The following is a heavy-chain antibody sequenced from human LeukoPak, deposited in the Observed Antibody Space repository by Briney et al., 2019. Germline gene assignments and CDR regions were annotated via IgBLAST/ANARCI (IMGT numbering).Heavy chain of an antibody. CDR1: GFTFSSYA. V-gene: IGHV3-23*01. CDR2: ISGSGGST. CDR3: AKGIAARRDYYYYYYMDV. J-gene: IGHJ6*03. D-gene: IGHD6-6*01. Sequence: GGSLRLSCAASGFTFSSYAMSWVRQAPGKGLEWVSAISGSGGSTYYADSVKGRFTISRDNSKNTLYLQMNSLRAEDTAVYYCAKGIAARRDYYYYYYMDVWGKGTTVTVSS.